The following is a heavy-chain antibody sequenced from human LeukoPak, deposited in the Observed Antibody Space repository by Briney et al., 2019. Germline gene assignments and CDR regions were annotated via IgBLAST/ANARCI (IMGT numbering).Heavy chain of an antibody. Sequence: SETLSLTCTVSGGSISSYYWSWIRQPPGKGLEWIGYIYYSGSTNYNPSLKSRVTISVDTSKNQFSLKLSSVTAADTAVYYCARGVVGATYPFDYWGQGTLVTVSS. J-gene: IGHJ4*02. D-gene: IGHD1-26*01. CDR3: ARGVVGATYPFDY. V-gene: IGHV4-59*01. CDR1: GGSISSYY. CDR2: IYYSGST.